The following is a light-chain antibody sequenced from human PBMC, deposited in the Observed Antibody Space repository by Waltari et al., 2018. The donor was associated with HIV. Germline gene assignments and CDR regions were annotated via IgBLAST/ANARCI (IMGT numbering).Light chain of an antibody. CDR1: ALATQY. J-gene: IGLJ1*01. CDR3: QSADSSGTYV. Sequence: SYELKQPPSVSVSPGQTPTITCPGDALATQYAFWYQQKEGHAPVMVIFKDTERPSGIPDRISGSSSGTTVTLTISEVQAEDDADYYCQSADSSGTYVFGSGTKVTVL. CDR2: KDT. V-gene: IGLV3-25*03.